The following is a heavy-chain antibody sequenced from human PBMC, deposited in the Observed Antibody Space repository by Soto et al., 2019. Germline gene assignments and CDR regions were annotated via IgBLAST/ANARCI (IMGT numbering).Heavy chain of an antibody. J-gene: IGHJ3*01. Sequence: PGGSLRLSCAVSSFNVSSTSMGWVRHAPGKGLEWVSVSYRGVPTYYADSMRGRFTISRDNSKNTVCLQMNSLRADDTAVYYCARDSSYSSRADSFDVWGQGTMVTVSS. CDR3: ARDSSYSSRADSFDV. D-gene: IGHD2-15*01. CDR2: SYRGVPT. CDR1: SFNVSSTS. V-gene: IGHV3-53*01.